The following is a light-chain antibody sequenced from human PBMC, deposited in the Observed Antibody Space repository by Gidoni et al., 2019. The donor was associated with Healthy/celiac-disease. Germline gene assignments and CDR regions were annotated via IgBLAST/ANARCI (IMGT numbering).Light chain of an antibody. CDR3: QQYYSYPRT. J-gene: IGKJ2*01. CDR2: AAS. Sequence: AIRMTKSPSSFSASTGDRVTITCRASQGISSYLAWYQQKPGKAPKLLIYAASTLQSGVPSRFRGSGSVTDFTLTISCLQSEDFATYYCQQYYSYPRTFGQGTKLEIK. V-gene: IGKV1-8*01. CDR1: QGISSY.